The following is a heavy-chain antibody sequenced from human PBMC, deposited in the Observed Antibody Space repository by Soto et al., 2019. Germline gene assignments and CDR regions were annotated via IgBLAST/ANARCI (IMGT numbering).Heavy chain of an antibody. D-gene: IGHD2-15*01. CDR2: IYYSGST. CDR1: GLSIRSGGYY. Sequence: SETLSLTCPVSGLSIRSGGYYWSWIRQHPGKGLEWIGYIYYSGSTYYNPSLKSRVTISVDTSKNQFSLKLSSVTAADTAVYYCAREGGYCSGGSCYSSYNWFDPWGQGTLVTVSS. J-gene: IGHJ5*02. V-gene: IGHV4-31*03. CDR3: AREGGYCSGGSCYSSYNWFDP.